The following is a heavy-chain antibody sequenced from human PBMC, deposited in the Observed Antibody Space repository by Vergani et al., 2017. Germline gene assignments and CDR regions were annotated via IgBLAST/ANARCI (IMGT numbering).Heavy chain of an antibody. J-gene: IGHJ4*02. Sequence: QVQLVESGGGVVQPGRSLRLSCAASGFTFSSYGMHWVRQAPGKGLEWVAVISYDGSNKYYADSVKGRFTISRDNSKNTLYLQMNSLRAEDTAVYYCAKARRGVYFDYWGQGTLVTVSS. CDR1: GFTFSSYG. V-gene: IGHV3-30*18. CDR2: ISYDGSNK. CDR3: AKARRGVYFDY. D-gene: IGHD1-26*01.